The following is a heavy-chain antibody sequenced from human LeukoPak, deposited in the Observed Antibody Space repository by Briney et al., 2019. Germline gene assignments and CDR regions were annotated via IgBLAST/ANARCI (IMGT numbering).Heavy chain of an antibody. CDR1: GGSFSGYY. CDR3: ARGGGNSQLDY. D-gene: IGHD4-23*01. J-gene: IGHJ4*02. CDR2: INHSGST. Sequence: KSSETLSLTCAVYGGSFSGYYWSWIRQPPGKGLEWIGEINHSGSTNYNPSLKSRVTISVDTSKNQFSLKLSSVTAADTAVYYCARGGGNSQLDYWGQGTLVTVSS. V-gene: IGHV4-34*01.